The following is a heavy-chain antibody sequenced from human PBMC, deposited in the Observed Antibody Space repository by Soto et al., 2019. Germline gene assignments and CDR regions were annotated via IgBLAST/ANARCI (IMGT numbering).Heavy chain of an antibody. D-gene: IGHD2-2*01. J-gene: IGHJ6*02. V-gene: IGHV1-69*05. CDR3: ARHVPASGYYYGMDV. Sequence: QVQLVQSGAEVKKPGSSVKVSCKASGGTFSSYAISWVRQAPGQGLEWMGGIIPIFGTANYGQKFQVRVTXTPVXSXCTAYMELSSLRSDDTAVYYCARHVPASGYYYGMDVWGQGTTVTVSS. CDR1: GGTFSSYA. CDR2: IIPIFGTA.